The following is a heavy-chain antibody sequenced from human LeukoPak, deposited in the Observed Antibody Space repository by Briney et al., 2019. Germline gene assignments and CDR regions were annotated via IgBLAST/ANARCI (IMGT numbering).Heavy chain of an antibody. Sequence: SVKVSCKASGGTFSSYAISWVRQAPGQGLECMGRIIPIFGIANYAQKFQGRVTITADKSTSTAYMELSSLRSEDTAVYYCARALDDFWSGYSLGYWGQGTLVTVSS. CDR2: IIPIFGIA. CDR1: GGTFSSYA. CDR3: ARALDDFWSGYSLGY. V-gene: IGHV1-69*04. D-gene: IGHD3-3*01. J-gene: IGHJ4*02.